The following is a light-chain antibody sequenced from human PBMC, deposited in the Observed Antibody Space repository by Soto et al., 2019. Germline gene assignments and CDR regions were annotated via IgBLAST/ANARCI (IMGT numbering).Light chain of an antibody. CDR2: DAS. J-gene: IGKJ5*01. Sequence: DIQMTQSPSSLSASVGDRVTITCQASQNINNYLNCYQQKPGRAPKLLIYDASNLEAGVPSRFRGRGSGTDFTFTISRLQPEDIATYYCQQYENLPTFGQGTRLEIK. V-gene: IGKV1-33*01. CDR3: QQYENLPT. CDR1: QNINNY.